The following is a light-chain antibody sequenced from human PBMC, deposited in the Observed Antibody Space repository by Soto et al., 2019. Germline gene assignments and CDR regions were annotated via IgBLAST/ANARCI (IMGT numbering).Light chain of an antibody. CDR3: QQGSRFPLT. V-gene: IGKV1-12*01. CDR2: TTS. J-gene: IGKJ4*01. CDR1: QAINSY. Sequence: DIQMTQSPSSVSASVGDRVTITCRASQAINSYLAWYQQKPGKAPNLLIYTTSSLQSGVPSRFSGSGSGTDFTLTISSLEPEDFATYYCQQGSRFPLTFGGGTKVEIK.